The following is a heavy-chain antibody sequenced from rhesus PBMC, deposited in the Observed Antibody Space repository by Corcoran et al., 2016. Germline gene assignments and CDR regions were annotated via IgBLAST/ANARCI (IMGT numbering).Heavy chain of an antibody. V-gene: IGHV4-106*01. J-gene: IGHJ4*01. CDR3: ASPIAAVRYYFDY. D-gene: IGHD6-25*01. CDR2: IYGSGGGT. CDR1: GGSISDDYY. Sequence: QVQLQESVPGLVKPSETLSLTCAVSGGSISDDYYWSWIRQPPGKGLEWIGYIYGSGGGTNYNPSLKNRVTISIDTSKNQFSLKLSSVTAADTAVYYCASPIAAVRYYFDYWGQGVLVTVSS.